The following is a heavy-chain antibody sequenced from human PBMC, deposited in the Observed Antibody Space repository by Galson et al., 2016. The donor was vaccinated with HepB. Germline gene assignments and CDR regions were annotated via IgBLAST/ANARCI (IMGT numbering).Heavy chain of an antibody. D-gene: IGHD5-24*01. V-gene: IGHV3-33*01. Sequence: SLRLSCAASGFTFRDYGMHWVRQAPGKGLEWVAVKWYDGSNEYYADSVKGRFTVSRDNSKNTLYLQMNSLRAEDTAVYYCARDFDGYNYFPGYWGQGTLVTVSS. CDR3: ARDFDGYNYFPGY. J-gene: IGHJ4*02. CDR2: KWYDGSNE. CDR1: GFTFRDYG.